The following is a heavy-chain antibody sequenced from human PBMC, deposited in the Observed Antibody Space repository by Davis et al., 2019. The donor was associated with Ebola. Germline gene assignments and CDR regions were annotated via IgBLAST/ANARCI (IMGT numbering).Heavy chain of an antibody. D-gene: IGHD4-11*01. Sequence: PGGSLRLSCAASGFTFSSYEMSWVRQAPGKGLEWVANIKQDGSEKYYVDSVKGRFTISRDNAKNSLYLQMNSLRAEDTAVYYCARFSNYDSYYYYGMDVWGQGTTVTVSS. J-gene: IGHJ6*02. V-gene: IGHV3-7*01. CDR2: IKQDGSEK. CDR1: GFTFSSYE. CDR3: ARFSNYDSYYYYGMDV.